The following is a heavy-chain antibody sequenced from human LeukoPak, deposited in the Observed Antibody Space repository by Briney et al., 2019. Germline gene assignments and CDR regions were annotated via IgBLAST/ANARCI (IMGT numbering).Heavy chain of an antibody. D-gene: IGHD2-2*01. J-gene: IGHJ4*02. CDR2: ISSSSSYI. Sequence: PGGSLRLSCAASGFTFSSYSMNWVRQAPGKGLEWVSSISSSSSYIYYADSLKGRFTISRDNAKNSLYLQMNSLGAEDTAVYYCARRCSSTSCFDYWGQGTLVTVSS. V-gene: IGHV3-21*01. CDR1: GFTFSSYS. CDR3: ARRCSSTSCFDY.